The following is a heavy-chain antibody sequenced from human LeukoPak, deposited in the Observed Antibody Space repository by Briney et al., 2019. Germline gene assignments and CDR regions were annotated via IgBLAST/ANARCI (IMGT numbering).Heavy chain of an antibody. V-gene: IGHV3-23*01. Sequence: GGSLRLSCAASEFTVSGNYMSWVRQAPGKGLEWVSSISDTGGSIFYAASVKGRFTISRDNSKNTVYLQMNSLKAEDTALYYCAKAPPLNYYATSNSDYWGQGTLVTVSS. CDR2: ISDTGGSI. CDR3: AKAPPLNYYATSNSDY. D-gene: IGHD3-10*01. J-gene: IGHJ4*02. CDR1: EFTVSGNY.